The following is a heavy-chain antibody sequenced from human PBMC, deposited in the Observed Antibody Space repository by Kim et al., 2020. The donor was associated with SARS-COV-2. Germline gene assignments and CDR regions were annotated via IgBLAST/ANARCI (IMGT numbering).Heavy chain of an antibody. D-gene: IGHD6-19*01. Sequence: SETLSLTCTVSGGSVSSSSYYWGWIRQPPGKGLEWIGNIYYSGSAYYNPSLESRVSMSIDRSKNQFSVSLNSVTAADTAVYYCAGPLTREAVADPSEGFFALWGRGTLVTVSS. J-gene: IGHJ2*01. CDR2: IYYSGSA. CDR3: AGPLTREAVADPSEGFFAL. V-gene: IGHV4-39*01. CDR1: GGSVSSSSYY.